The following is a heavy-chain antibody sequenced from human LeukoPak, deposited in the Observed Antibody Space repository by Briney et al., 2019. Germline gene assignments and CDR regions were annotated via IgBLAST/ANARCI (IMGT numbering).Heavy chain of an antibody. CDR1: GFTFSSYG. J-gene: IGHJ4*02. V-gene: IGHV3-30*18. CDR2: ISYDGSNK. CDR3: AKTSGVRGTRFDY. D-gene: IGHD3-10*01. Sequence: GGSLRLSCAASGFTFSSYGMHWVRQAPGKGLEWVAVISYDGSNKYYADSVKGRFTISRDNSKNTLYLQMNSLRAEDTAVYYCAKTSGVRGTRFDYWGQGTLVTVSS.